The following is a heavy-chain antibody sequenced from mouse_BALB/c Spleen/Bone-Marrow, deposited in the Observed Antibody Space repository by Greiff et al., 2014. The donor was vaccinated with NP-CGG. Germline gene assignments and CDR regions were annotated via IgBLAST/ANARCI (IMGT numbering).Heavy chain of an antibody. D-gene: IGHD2-2*01. Sequence: LVESGAELMKPGASVKISCKATGYTFSSYWIEWVKQRPGHGLEWIGEILPGSGSTNYNEKFKGKATFTADTSSNTAYMQLSSLTSEDSAVYYCARGLWLRRSYHAMDYWGQGTSVTVSS. CDR2: ILPGSGST. CDR3: ARGLWLRRSYHAMDY. J-gene: IGHJ4*01. V-gene: IGHV1-9*01. CDR1: GYTFSSYW.